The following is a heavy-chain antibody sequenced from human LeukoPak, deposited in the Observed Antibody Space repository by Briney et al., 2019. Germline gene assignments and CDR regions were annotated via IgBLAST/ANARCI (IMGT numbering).Heavy chain of an antibody. CDR3: ARSRSHGYSYGVRGYYFDY. CDR1: GFTFSSYA. J-gene: IGHJ4*02. CDR2: ISGSGGST. Sequence: GGSLRLSCAASGFTFSSYAMSWVRQAPGKGLEWVSAISGSGGSTYYADSVKGRFTISRHNSKNTLYLQMNSLRAEDTAVYYCARSRSHGYSYGVRGYYFDYWGQGTLVTVSS. V-gene: IGHV3-23*01. D-gene: IGHD5-18*01.